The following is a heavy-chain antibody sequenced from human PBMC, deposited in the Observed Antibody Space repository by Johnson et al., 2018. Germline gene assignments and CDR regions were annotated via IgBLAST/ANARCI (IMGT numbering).Heavy chain of an antibody. J-gene: IGHJ6*02. Sequence: QVQLQESGPRLVKPSETLSLDCRVSGGSMNSINYFWTWIRQPPGQGLEWIASFYYSGRTFYNSSPQIRVAISADTAKSQFSLRLSSVTAADTGVYYCAPLTSAPSMYYYGLDAWGQGTAVTVSS. D-gene: IGHD3-16*01. CDR2: FYYSGRT. V-gene: IGHV4-39*01. CDR1: GGSMNSINYF. CDR3: APLTSAPSMYYYGLDA.